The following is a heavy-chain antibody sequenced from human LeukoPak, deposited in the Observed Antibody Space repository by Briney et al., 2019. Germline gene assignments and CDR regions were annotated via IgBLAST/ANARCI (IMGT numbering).Heavy chain of an antibody. J-gene: IGHJ4*02. V-gene: IGHV1-8*02. D-gene: IGHD4-11*01. Sequence: ASVKVSCKASGGTFSSYAISWVRQATGQGLEWMGWMNPNSGNTGYAQKFQGRVTMTRNTSISTAYMELSSLRSEDTAVHYCASFRYSNRDYWGQGTLVTVSS. CDR1: GGTFSSYA. CDR2: MNPNSGNT. CDR3: ASFRYSNRDY.